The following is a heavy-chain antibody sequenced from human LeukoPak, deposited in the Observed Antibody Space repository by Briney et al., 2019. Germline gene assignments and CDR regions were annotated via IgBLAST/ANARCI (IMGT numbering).Heavy chain of an antibody. CDR2: IYYSGST. CDR1: GASFSSSTYY. CDR3: ARHAGGIAAAGTRPFDY. Sequence: SETLSLTCAVSGASFSSSTYYWGWIRQPPGKGLEWIGSIYYSGSTYYNPSLKSRVTMSVDTSKNQFSLKLSSVTAADTAVYYCARHAGGIAAAGTRPFDYWGQGTLVTVSS. V-gene: IGHV4-39*01. J-gene: IGHJ4*02. D-gene: IGHD6-13*01.